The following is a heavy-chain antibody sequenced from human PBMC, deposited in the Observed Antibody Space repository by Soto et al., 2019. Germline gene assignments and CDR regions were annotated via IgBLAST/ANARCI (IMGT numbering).Heavy chain of an antibody. D-gene: IGHD2-2*01. CDR2: IIPIFGTA. V-gene: IGHV1-69*01. CDR1: GDTFSSYA. Sequence: QVQLVQSGAEVKKPGSSVKVSCKASGDTFSSYAISWVRQAPGQGLEWMGGIIPIFGTANYAQKFQGRVTITADESTSTAYMDLSSRRSEDTAVYYCARGVVPAATEEYYFDYWGQGTLVNVSS. CDR3: ARGVVPAATEEYYFDY. J-gene: IGHJ4*02.